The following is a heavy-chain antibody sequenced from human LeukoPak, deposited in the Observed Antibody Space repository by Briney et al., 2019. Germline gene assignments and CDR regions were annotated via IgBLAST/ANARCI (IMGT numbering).Heavy chain of an antibody. CDR1: GFTFSSYG. D-gene: IGHD5-18*01. CDR2: ISGSGGTT. V-gene: IGHV3-23*01. Sequence: GESLRLPCAASGFTFSSYGMSWVRQAPGKGLEWVSSISGSGGTTYYADSVKGRFTISRDNSKNTLYLQMKSLRADDTAVYSCAKDPPTVMANAFHIWGQGTMVTVS. CDR3: AKDPPTVMANAFHI. J-gene: IGHJ3*02.